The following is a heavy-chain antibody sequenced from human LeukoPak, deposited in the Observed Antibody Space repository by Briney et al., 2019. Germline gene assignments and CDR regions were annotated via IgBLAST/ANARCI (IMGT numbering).Heavy chain of an antibody. V-gene: IGHV1-2*02. Sequence: ASVKVSCKASGYTFTGYYMHWVRQAPGQGLEWMGWINPTSGGTNYAQKFQGRVTMTRDTSISTAYMELSRLRSDDTAVYYCARVVRGVIINPMGYWGQGTLVSVSS. CDR3: ARVVRGVIINPMGY. CDR1: GYTFTGYY. CDR2: INPTSGGT. D-gene: IGHD3-10*01. J-gene: IGHJ1*01.